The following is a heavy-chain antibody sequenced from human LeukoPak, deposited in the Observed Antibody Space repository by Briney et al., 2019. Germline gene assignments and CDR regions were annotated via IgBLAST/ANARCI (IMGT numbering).Heavy chain of an antibody. CDR3: VGGTGWLPLT. J-gene: IGHJ5*01. D-gene: IGHD6-19*01. CDR2: IKQDGSEK. CDR1: GFSLSDYW. V-gene: IGHV3-7*01. Sequence: GGSLRLSCAASGFSLSDYWMNWVRQTPGKEPEWLANIKQDGSEKNYVESVNGRFIISRDNAKNSGYLQMNSLRAEDTAVYYCVGGTGWLPLTWGQGTLVTVSS.